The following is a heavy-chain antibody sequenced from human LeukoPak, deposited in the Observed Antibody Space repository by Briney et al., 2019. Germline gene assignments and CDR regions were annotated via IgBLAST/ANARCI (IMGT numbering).Heavy chain of an antibody. D-gene: IGHD2-2*01. CDR3: ARDTRGESDY. J-gene: IGHJ4*01. V-gene: IGHV3-11*04. Sequence: EWVSYISSSGSTIDYADSVKGRFTISRDNAKNSLYLQMNSLRAEDTAMYYCARDTRGESDYWGHGTLVTVSS. CDR2: ISSSGSTI.